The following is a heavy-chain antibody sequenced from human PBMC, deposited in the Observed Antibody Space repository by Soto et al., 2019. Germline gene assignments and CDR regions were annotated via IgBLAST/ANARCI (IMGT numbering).Heavy chain of an antibody. D-gene: IGHD3-9*01. Sequence: DVQLVQSGGGLVQPGGSLTLACGVSGFTFSNFWMSWVRQTPGKGLEWVANIKRDGREKYYVDSVKGRFTISRDNAKNSLFLQMNSLTVEDSAVYYCARDRQVDILPDYFDCWGQGSLVTVSS. V-gene: IGHV3-7*03. J-gene: IGHJ4*02. CDR2: IKRDGREK. CDR1: GFTFSNFW. CDR3: ARDRQVDILPDYFDC.